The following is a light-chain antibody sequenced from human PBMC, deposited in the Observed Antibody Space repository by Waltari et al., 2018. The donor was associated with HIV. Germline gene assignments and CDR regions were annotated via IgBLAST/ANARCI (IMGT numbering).Light chain of an antibody. CDR3: QQSYSTPWT. J-gene: IGKJ2*02. Sequence: DIQMTQSPSSLSASVGDKVTITCRASQTIIAYLNWYQQETSKPPKLLFSGASTLQSGVSSRFSGSGSGTDFTLTIANLQPEDFVTYFCQQSYSTPWTFGQGTKLNI. V-gene: IGKV1-39*01. CDR1: QTIIAY. CDR2: GAS.